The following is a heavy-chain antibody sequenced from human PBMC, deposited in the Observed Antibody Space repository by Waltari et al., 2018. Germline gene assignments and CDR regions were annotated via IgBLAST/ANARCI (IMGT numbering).Heavy chain of an antibody. CDR2: ISPSGTT. CDR1: GDTXXXXX. J-gene: IGHJ1*01. CDR3: ARGDGDDTSAYHPTY. Sequence: QVHLRQWGAGLLKPSETLSLTCAVYGDTXXXXXXXXXRQTPGKGLEWIGEISPSGTTNFNPSLERRFIISIDTSKNQFSLGLISVTAADTGVYYCARGDGDDTSAYHPTYWGQGTVVTVYS. D-gene: IGHD2-2*01. V-gene: IGHV4-34*02.